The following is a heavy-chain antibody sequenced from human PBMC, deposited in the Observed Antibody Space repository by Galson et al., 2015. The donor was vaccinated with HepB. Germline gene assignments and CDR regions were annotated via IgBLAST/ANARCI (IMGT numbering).Heavy chain of an antibody. Sequence: SETLSLTCVVYGGSFSGYNWNWIRQPPGKGLEWIGEINHSGGTYYNPSLKSRVTISIDTSKNQFSLKLSSVTAADTAVYYCALEGSSGSNWGQGTLVTVSS. J-gene: IGHJ4*02. D-gene: IGHD3-22*01. V-gene: IGHV4-34*01. CDR2: INHSGGT. CDR1: GGSFSGYN. CDR3: ALEGSSGSN.